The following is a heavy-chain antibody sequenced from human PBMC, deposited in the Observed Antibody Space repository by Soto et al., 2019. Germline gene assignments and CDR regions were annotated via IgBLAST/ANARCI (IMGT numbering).Heavy chain of an antibody. J-gene: IGHJ4*02. CDR3: ARLSSGWYDFDY. Sequence: PGESLKISFEGSGYSFTSYCIAWVRQVPGKGLGWMGITYPGNSDTRYSPSFQGQVTISDDKTNSNAFLQWSSRKESDTAMYYCARLSSGWYDFDYWGQGTLVTVSS. CDR1: GYSFTSYC. V-gene: IGHV5-51*01. CDR2: TYPGNSDT. D-gene: IGHD6-19*01.